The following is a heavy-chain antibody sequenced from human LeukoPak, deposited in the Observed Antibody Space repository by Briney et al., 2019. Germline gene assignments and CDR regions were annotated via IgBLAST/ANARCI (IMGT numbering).Heavy chain of an antibody. J-gene: IGHJ5*02. CDR2: MNPNSGNT. CDR3: ARGPLRGVRQKNWFDP. D-gene: IGHD3-10*01. Sequence: ASVKVSCKASGYSFTSYDINWVRQATGQGLEWMGWMNPNSGNTGYAQKFQGRVTITRNTSISTAYMELSSLRSEDTAVYYCARGPLRGVRQKNWFDPWGQGTLVTVSS. CDR1: GYSFTSYD. V-gene: IGHV1-8*03.